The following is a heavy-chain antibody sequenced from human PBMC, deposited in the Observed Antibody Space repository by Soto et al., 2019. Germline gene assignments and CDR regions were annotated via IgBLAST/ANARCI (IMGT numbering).Heavy chain of an antibody. CDR3: ASPTVTPHYGMDV. CDR2: ISSSGRTI. J-gene: IGHJ6*02. CDR1: GFTFSDYY. Sequence: QVQLVESGGGLVKPGGSLRLSCAASGFTFSDYYMSWIRQAPGKGLEWVSYISSSGRTIYYADSVKGRFTISMDNAKNSLYLPMNSLRAEDTAVYYCASPTVTPHYGMDVWGQGTTVTVSS. D-gene: IGHD4-17*01. V-gene: IGHV3-11*01.